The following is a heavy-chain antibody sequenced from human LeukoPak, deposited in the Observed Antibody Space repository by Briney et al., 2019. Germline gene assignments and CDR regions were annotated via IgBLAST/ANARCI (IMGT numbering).Heavy chain of an antibody. CDR2: ISAYNGNT. V-gene: IGHV1-18*01. CDR3: ARGCSSTSCSYYYMDV. Sequence: GASVKVSCKASGYTFTSYGISWVRQAAGHGGEWMGWISAYNGNTNYAQKLQGRVTMTTDTSTSTAYMELSRLRSDDTAVYYCARGCSSTSCSYYYMDVWGKGTTVTVSS. CDR1: GYTFTSYG. J-gene: IGHJ6*03. D-gene: IGHD2-2*01.